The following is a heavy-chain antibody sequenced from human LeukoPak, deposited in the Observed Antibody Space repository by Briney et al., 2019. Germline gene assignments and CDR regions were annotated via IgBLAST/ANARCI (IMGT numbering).Heavy chain of an antibody. V-gene: IGHV3-9*01. CDR2: ISWNSGSI. CDR3: AKGRSGSSTSCLDY. Sequence: GGSLRLSCAASGFTFDDYAMHWVRRAPGKGLEWVSGISWNSGSIGYADSVKGRFTISRDNAKNSLYLQMNSLRAEDTALYYCAKGRSGSSTSCLDYWGQGTLVTVSS. D-gene: IGHD2-2*01. CDR1: GFTFDDYA. J-gene: IGHJ4*02.